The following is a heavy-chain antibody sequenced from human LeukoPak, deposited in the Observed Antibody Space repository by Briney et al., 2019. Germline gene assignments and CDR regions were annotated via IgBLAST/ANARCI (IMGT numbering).Heavy chain of an antibody. V-gene: IGHV3-66*02. CDR1: GFTVSSNY. Sequence: GGSLRLSCAASGFTVSSNYMSWVRQAPGKGLEWVSVIYSGGSTYYADSVKGRFTISRDNSKNTLYLQMNSLRAEDTAVYYCARGAIYDILTGYMYYFDYWGQGTLVTVSS. D-gene: IGHD3-9*01. J-gene: IGHJ4*02. CDR3: ARGAIYDILTGYMYYFDY. CDR2: IYSGGST.